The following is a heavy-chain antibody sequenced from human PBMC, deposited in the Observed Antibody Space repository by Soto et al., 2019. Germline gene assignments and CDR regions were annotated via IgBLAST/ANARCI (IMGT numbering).Heavy chain of an antibody. Sequence: GGSLRLSCAASGFTFSSYSMNWVRQAPGKGLEWVSYISSSSYTKYYADSVKGRFTISRDNAKNSLYLQMNSLRAEDTAVYYCARAVAAGDYWGQGTLVTVSS. CDR1: GFTFSSYS. D-gene: IGHD3-10*01. CDR2: ISSSSYTK. CDR3: ARAVAAGDY. J-gene: IGHJ4*02. V-gene: IGHV3-48*01.